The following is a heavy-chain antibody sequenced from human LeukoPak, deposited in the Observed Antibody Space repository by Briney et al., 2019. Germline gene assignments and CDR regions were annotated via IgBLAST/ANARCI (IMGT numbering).Heavy chain of an antibody. V-gene: IGHV3-23*01. Sequence: GGSLRLSCAASGFGFSNYAMSWVRQAPGRGLEWVSTISGGGSSTYYADSVKGRFTVSRDDAKNTVYLQMNSLRAEDTAIYFCAKDATPRNSIWDHFDSWGQGTLVTVSS. J-gene: IGHJ4*02. CDR3: AKDATPRNSIWDHFDS. D-gene: IGHD1-7*01. CDR1: GFGFSNYA. CDR2: ISGGGSST.